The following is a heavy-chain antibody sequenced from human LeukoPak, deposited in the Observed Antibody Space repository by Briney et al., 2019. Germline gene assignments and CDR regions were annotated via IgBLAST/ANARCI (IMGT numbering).Heavy chain of an antibody. D-gene: IGHD6-13*01. Sequence: GESLKISCKGSGYSFTSYWIGWVRQMPGKGLEWMGIIYPGDSDTRYSPSFQGQVTISADKSISTAYLQWSSLKASDTAMYYCAIRGIAAAARRDDAFDIWGQGTMVTVSS. V-gene: IGHV5-51*01. J-gene: IGHJ3*02. CDR2: IYPGDSDT. CDR1: GYSFTSYW. CDR3: AIRGIAAAARRDDAFDI.